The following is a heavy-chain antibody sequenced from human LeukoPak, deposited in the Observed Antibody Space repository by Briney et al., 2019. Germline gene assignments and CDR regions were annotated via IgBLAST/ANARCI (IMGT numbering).Heavy chain of an antibody. CDR3: ARGLLSSGWYSDY. CDR1: GYTFTSYD. Sequence: ASVKVSFKASGYTFTSYDINWVRRATGQGLEWMGWMNPNSGNTGYAQKFQGRVTMTRNTSISTAYMELSSLRSEDTAVYYCARGLLSSGWYSDYWGQGTLVTVSS. V-gene: IGHV1-8*01. CDR2: MNPNSGNT. D-gene: IGHD6-19*01. J-gene: IGHJ4*02.